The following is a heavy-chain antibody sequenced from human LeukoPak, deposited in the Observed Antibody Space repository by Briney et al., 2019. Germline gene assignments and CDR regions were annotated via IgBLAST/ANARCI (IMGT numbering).Heavy chain of an antibody. CDR3: ARHVEQRLTPFDY. D-gene: IGHD6-19*01. V-gene: IGHV4-31*03. CDR1: GGSVISGGYY. Sequence: SETLSLTCTVSGGSVISGGYYWGWIRQHPGKGLEWIGYIYYGGSTYYNPSLKSRVTISVDTSKNQFSLKLSSVTAADTAVYYCARHVEQRLTPFDYWGQGILVTVSS. J-gene: IGHJ4*02. CDR2: IYYGGST.